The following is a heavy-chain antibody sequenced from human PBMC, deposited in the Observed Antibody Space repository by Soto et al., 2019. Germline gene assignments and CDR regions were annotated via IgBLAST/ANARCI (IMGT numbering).Heavy chain of an antibody. V-gene: IGHV3-23*01. Sequence: EVQLLESGGGLVQPGGSLRLSCAASGFTFSSDAMSWVRQAPGKGLEWVSAISGSGGSTYYADSVKGRFTISRDNSKNTLYLQMNSLRAEDTAVYYCAKDPGHYDGSGSYYYWGQVTLVTVSS. CDR2: ISGSGGST. CDR1: GFTFSSDA. J-gene: IGHJ4*02. D-gene: IGHD3-10*01. CDR3: AKDPGHYDGSGSYYY.